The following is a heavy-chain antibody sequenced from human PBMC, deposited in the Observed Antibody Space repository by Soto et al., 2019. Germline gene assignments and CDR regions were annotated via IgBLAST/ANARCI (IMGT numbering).Heavy chain of an antibody. CDR1: GYTFTSYG. D-gene: IGHD5-12*01. CDR2: ISAYNGKT. J-gene: IGHJ6*02. Sequence: QVQLVQSGGEVKKPGASVKLSCTASGYTFTSYGISWVRQAPGQGLEWMGWISAYNGKTNYAQNVQGRVTMTTDTSTRTAYMDLSSLRSDETAVYYCARGGDVNYYHGMDVWGQGTTVTVSS. CDR3: ARGGDVNYYHGMDV. V-gene: IGHV1-18*01.